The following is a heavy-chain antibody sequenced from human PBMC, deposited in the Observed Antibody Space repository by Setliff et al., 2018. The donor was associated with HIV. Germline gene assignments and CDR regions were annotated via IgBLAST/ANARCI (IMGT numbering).Heavy chain of an antibody. CDR2: INAGNGNT. Sequence: ASVKVSCKASGYTFTSYAMHWVRQAPGQRLEWMGWINAGNGNTKYSQKLQGRVTITRDTSASTAYMELSSLRSEDTAVYYCARGGDSRVVVVAAILYYFDYWGQGTLVTVSS. D-gene: IGHD2-15*01. CDR3: ARGGDSRVVVVAAILYYFDY. CDR1: GYTFTSYA. J-gene: IGHJ4*02. V-gene: IGHV1-3*01.